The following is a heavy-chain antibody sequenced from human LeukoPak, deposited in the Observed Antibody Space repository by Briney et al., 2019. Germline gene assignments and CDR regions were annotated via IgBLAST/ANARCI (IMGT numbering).Heavy chain of an antibody. J-gene: IGHJ4*02. CDR2: IYYSGST. D-gene: IGHD3-22*01. Sequence: SETVPHLCTVSGGSLSCYHWSWIRQPPGKGLEWIGYIYYSGSTNYNPSLKSRATISVDTSKNQFFLNLSSVTAADTAVYYCARHSGSGGPHGYWGQGTLVTVSS. V-gene: IGHV4-59*01. CDR1: GGSLSCYH. CDR3: ARHSGSGGPHGY.